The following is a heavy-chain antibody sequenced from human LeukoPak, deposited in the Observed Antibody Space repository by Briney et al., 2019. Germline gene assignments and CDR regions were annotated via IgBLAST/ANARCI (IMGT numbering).Heavy chain of an antibody. Sequence: SETLSLTCSVSGDSIDSVSYYWGWIRQAPGKGPEWIASIDYSGRTFYNPSLRSRVTISVDTSKNQFSLKLNSVTAADTAVYYCARHGFSNTFFSGGVTSWGQGTLVTVSS. CDR3: ARHGFSNTFFSGGVTS. J-gene: IGHJ5*02. CDR1: GDSIDSVSYY. D-gene: IGHD2/OR15-2a*01. CDR2: IDYSGRT. V-gene: IGHV4-39*01.